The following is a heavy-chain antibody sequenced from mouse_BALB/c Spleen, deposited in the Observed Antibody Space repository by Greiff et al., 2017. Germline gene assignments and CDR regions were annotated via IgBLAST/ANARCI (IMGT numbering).Heavy chain of an antibody. J-gene: IGHJ1*01. V-gene: IGHV1-80*01. Sequence: QVQLKQSGAELVRPGSSVKISCKASGYAFSSYWMNWVKQRPGQGLEWIGQIYPGDGDTNYNGKFKGKATLTADKSSSTAYMQLSSLTSEDSAVYFCARQHWDVWYFDVWGAGTTVTVSS. D-gene: IGHD4-1*01. CDR3: ARQHWDVWYFDV. CDR2: IYPGDGDT. CDR1: GYAFSSYW.